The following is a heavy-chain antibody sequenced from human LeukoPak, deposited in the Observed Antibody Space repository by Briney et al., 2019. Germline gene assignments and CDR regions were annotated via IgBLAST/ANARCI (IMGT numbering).Heavy chain of an antibody. D-gene: IGHD2-2*01. CDR1: VYSFTIYG. CDR2: IIAYNGNT. CDR3: ARDVPGEYQLPDYYYYYGMDV. J-gene: IGHJ6*02. V-gene: IGHV1-18*01. Sequence: ASVRVSCVPSVYSFTIYGISWVRQAPGRGLEWMGWIIAYNGNTNYAQKPQGRVTMTTDTSTSTAYMELRSLRSDDTAVYYCARDVPGEYQLPDYYYYYGMDVWGQGTTVTVSS.